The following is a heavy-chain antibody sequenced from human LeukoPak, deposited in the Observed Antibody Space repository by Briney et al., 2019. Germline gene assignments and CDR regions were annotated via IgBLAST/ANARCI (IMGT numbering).Heavy chain of an antibody. D-gene: IGHD3-10*01. CDR2: ISSSSSTI. CDR1: GFTFSSYS. V-gene: IGHV3-48*01. J-gene: IGHJ5*02. CDR3: AKDLMRDRWFGES. Sequence: GGSLRLSCAASGFTFSSYSMNWVRQAPGKGLEWVSYISSSSSTIYYADSVKGRFTISRDNAKNSLYLQMNSLRAEDTAVYYCAKDLMRDRWFGESWGQGTLVTVSS.